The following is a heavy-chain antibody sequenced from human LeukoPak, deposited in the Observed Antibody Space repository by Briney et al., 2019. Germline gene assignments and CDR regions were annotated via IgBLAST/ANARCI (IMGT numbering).Heavy chain of an antibody. J-gene: IGHJ5*02. CDR3: ARATYYYDSSGYFSVRSNNWFDP. V-gene: IGHV1-2*02. Sequence: ASVKVSCKASGYTFTGYYMHWVRQAPGQGLEWMGWINPNSGGTNYAQKFQGRVTMTRDTSISTAYMELSRLRSDDTAVYYCARATYYYDSSGYFSVRSNNWFDPWGQGTLVTVSS. CDR2: INPNSGGT. D-gene: IGHD3-22*01. CDR1: GYTFTGYY.